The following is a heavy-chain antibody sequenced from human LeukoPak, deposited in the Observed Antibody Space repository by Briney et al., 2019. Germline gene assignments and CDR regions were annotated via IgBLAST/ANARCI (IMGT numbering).Heavy chain of an antibody. V-gene: IGHV1-8*01. Sequence: GASVKVSCKASRYTFTSYDINWVRQATGQGLEWMGWMNPNSGNTGYAQKFQGRVTMTRNTSISTAYMELSSLRSEDTAVYYCAVYDSSGYYYSNDAFDIWGQGTMVTVSS. CDR1: RYTFTSYD. J-gene: IGHJ3*02. CDR3: AVYDSSGYYYSNDAFDI. CDR2: MNPNSGNT. D-gene: IGHD3-22*01.